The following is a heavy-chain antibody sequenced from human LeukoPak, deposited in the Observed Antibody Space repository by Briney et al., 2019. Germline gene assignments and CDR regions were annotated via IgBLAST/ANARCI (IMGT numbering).Heavy chain of an antibody. CDR3: ARDVGDYVPRDVFDI. CDR1: GGSISSSSYY. Sequence: KPSETLSLTCTVSGGSISSSSYYWSWIRQPAGKGLEWIGRIYTSGSNNYNPSLKSRVTMSVDMSKNQFSVKLSSVTAADTAVYYCARDVGDYVPRDVFDIWGQGTMVTVSS. CDR2: IYTSGSN. J-gene: IGHJ3*02. V-gene: IGHV4-61*02. D-gene: IGHD4-17*01.